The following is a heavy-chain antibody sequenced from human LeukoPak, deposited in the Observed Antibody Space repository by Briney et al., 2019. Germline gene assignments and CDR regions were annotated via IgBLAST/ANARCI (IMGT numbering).Heavy chain of an antibody. Sequence: TGGSLRLSCAASGFTFNSYVMSWVRQAPGKGLAWVSTISGGSGSTYCADSVKGRFTISRDNSKNTLYLQMNSLRDEDTAVYYCAKHRFESGGYHSTDWGQGTLVTVSS. J-gene: IGHJ4*02. CDR2: ISGGSGST. D-gene: IGHD3-22*01. V-gene: IGHV3-23*01. CDR3: AKHRFESGGYHSTD. CDR1: GFTFNSYV.